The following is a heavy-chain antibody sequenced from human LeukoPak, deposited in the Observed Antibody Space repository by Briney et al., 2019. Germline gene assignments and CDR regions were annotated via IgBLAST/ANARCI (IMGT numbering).Heavy chain of an antibody. CDR3: ARQTMVRGVIMGVNI. CDR1: GGSMSSYY. Sequence: AETLSLTCTVSGGSMSSYYWSWIRQPPGKGLEWVGYIYYSGSTNYNPSLKSRVTISVDTAKNQFSLKLSSVTAPDPAVYYCARQTMVRGVIMGVNISGQGTMVTVSS. J-gene: IGHJ3*02. CDR2: IYYSGST. D-gene: IGHD3-10*01. V-gene: IGHV4-59*01.